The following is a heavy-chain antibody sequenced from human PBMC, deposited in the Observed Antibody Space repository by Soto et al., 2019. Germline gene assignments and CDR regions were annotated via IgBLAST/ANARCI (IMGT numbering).Heavy chain of an antibody. CDR1: GYTFTNYD. J-gene: IGHJ5*02. CDR3: ARSGLPDPVVVVGHTPFDP. V-gene: IGHV1-18*01. Sequence: QVQLVQSGAEVKKPGASVKVSCKASGYTFTNYDINWVRQAPGQGLDWMGWISAYNGDTNYAQKLQGRGTMTTDTSTSTAYMELRSLRSDDTAVYYCARSGLPDPVVVVGHTPFDPWGQGTLVTVSS. CDR2: ISAYNGDT. D-gene: IGHD2-15*01.